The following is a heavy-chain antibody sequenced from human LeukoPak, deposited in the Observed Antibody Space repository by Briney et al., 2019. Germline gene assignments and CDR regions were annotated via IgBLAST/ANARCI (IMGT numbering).Heavy chain of an antibody. CDR2: IYYSGST. CDR3: ARLSREQWLGENFDY. CDR1: GGSISSYY. D-gene: IGHD6-19*01. Sequence: PETLSLTCTVSGGSISSYYWTWIRQPPGKGLEWIGYIYYSGSTNYNPSLKSRVTISVDTSKNQFSLKLSSVTAADTAVYYCARLSREQWLGENFDYWGQGTLVTVSS. J-gene: IGHJ4*02. V-gene: IGHV4-59*08.